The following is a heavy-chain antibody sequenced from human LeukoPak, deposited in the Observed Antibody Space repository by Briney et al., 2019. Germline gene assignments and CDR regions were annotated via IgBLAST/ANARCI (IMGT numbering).Heavy chain of an antibody. J-gene: IGHJ3*02. Sequence: GGSLRLSCAASGFTVSSNYMNWVRQAPGKGLEWVSVIYSGGSTYYADSVKGRFTISRDNSKNTLYLQMNSLRAEDTAVYYCARDRAAGYADALDIWGQGTMVTVSS. CDR2: IYSGGST. D-gene: IGHD6-25*01. V-gene: IGHV3-66*01. CDR1: GFTVSSNY. CDR3: ARDRAAGYADALDI.